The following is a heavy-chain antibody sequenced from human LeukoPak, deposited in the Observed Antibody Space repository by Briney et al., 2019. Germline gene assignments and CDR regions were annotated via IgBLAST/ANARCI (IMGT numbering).Heavy chain of an antibody. D-gene: IGHD3-3*01. V-gene: IGHV4-59*01. CDR2: IYYSGST. CDR3: ARVDYDFWSGYLFDY. J-gene: IGHJ4*02. CDR1: GGSISSYY. Sequence: PSETLSLTCTVSGGSISSYYWSWIRRPPGKGLEWIGYIYYSGSTNYNPSLKSRVTISVDTSKNQFSLKLSSVTAADTAVYYCARVDYDFWSGYLFDYWGQGTLVTVSS.